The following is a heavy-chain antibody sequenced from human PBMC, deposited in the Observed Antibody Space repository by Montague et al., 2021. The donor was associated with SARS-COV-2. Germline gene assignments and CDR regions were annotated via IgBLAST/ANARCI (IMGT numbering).Heavy chain of an antibody. J-gene: IGHJ2*01. CDR2: MHYSGTT. CDR1: GGSISSNSYY. CDR3: AKTAWHNWYYDI. Sequence: SETLSLTCTVSGGSISSNSYYWSWIRQPPGKGLEWVGSMHYSGTTYHNPSLKSRVSISVDTSKNQFSLRLSSMTAADTAVYYCAKTAWHNWYYDIWGRGTLVTVSS. V-gene: IGHV4-39*01. D-gene: IGHD1-1*01.